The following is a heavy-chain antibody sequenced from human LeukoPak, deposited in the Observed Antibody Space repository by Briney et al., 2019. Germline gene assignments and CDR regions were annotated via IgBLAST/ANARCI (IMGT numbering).Heavy chain of an antibody. J-gene: IGHJ4*02. CDR1: GYTFTSYY. V-gene: IGHV1-46*01. CDR2: INPSGGST. D-gene: IGHD3-10*01. CDR3: ARGGELAYWGWDRQTQYYFDY. Sequence: ASVKVSCKASGYTFTSYYMHWVRQAPGRGLEWMGIINPSGGSTSYAQKFQGRVTMTRDTSTSTVYMELSSLRSEDTAVYYCARGGELAYWGWDRQTQYYFDYWGQGTLVTVSS.